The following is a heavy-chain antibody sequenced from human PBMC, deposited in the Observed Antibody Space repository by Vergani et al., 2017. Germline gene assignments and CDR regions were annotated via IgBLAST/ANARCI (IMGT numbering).Heavy chain of an antibody. Sequence: QVQLVQSGAEVKKPGASVKVSCKASGYTFTNYGINWVRQAPGQGLEWMGWIRNYNGNTNYAQKFQGRVTMSTDTSTSTAYLEVRSLTSDDTAVYYCAKAPSQGPFRFLEWLNWFDPWGQGTLVTVSS. V-gene: IGHV1-18*04. CDR2: IRNYNGNT. CDR3: AKAPSQGPFRFLEWLNWFDP. CDR1: GYTFTNYG. D-gene: IGHD3-3*01. J-gene: IGHJ5*02.